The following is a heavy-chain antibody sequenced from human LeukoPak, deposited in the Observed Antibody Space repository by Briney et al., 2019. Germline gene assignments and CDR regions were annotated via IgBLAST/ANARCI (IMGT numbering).Heavy chain of an antibody. CDR3: ARDLWPDSGSSAY. J-gene: IGHJ4*02. CDR1: GYTFTSYY. V-gene: IGHV1-46*01. D-gene: IGHD1-26*01. CDR2: INPSGGST. Sequence: GASVKVSCKSSGYTFTSYYIHWVRQAPGQGLEWMGIINPSGGSTNYAQKFQGRVTMSRDTSTSTAYMELRSLRSDDTAVYYCARDLWPDSGSSAYWGQGTLVTVSS.